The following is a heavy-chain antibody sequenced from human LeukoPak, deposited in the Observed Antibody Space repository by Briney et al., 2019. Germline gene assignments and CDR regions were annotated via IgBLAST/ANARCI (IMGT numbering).Heavy chain of an antibody. J-gene: IGHJ6*03. CDR3: ARVLQESSSYYYKAYYHNMDV. V-gene: IGHV4-4*02. D-gene: IGHD3-22*01. CDR2: IYHSGST. CDR1: GDSISSTNW. Sequence: TSETLSLTCAVSGDSISSTNWWTWVRQPPGKGLEWIGEIYHSGSTNYNPSLKSRVTISVDTSKNQFSLHLSSVTAADTAAYYCARVLQESSSYYYKAYYHNMDVWGKGTTVTVSS.